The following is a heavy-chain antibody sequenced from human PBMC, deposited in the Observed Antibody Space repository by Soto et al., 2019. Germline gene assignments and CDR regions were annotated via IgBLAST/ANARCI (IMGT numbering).Heavy chain of an antibody. CDR1: GGTFSSYA. J-gene: IGHJ4*02. CDR2: IIPIFGTA. D-gene: IGHD3-22*01. V-gene: IGHV1-69*13. CDR3: ARDYYDSSGYHDY. Sequence: GASVKVSCKASGGTFSSYAISWVRQAPGQGLEWVGGIIPIFGTANYAQKFQGRVTITADESTSTAYMELSSLRSEDTAVYYCARDYYDSSGYHDYWGQGTLVTVSS.